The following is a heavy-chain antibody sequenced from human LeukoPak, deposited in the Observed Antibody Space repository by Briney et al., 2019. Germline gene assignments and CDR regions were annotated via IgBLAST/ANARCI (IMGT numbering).Heavy chain of an antibody. CDR1: GFIFRNYA. CDR2: ITGSGDTT. Sequence: GASLRLSCAVSGFIFRNYAMSWVRQAPGKGLEWVSAITGSGDTTYYADSVKGRFTISRDSSKNTLYVEMNTLRAEDTAVYYCAKWGDYDILTGYYVSDFWGQGTLVTVSS. CDR3: AKWGDYDILTGYYVSDF. J-gene: IGHJ4*02. D-gene: IGHD3-9*01. V-gene: IGHV3-23*01.